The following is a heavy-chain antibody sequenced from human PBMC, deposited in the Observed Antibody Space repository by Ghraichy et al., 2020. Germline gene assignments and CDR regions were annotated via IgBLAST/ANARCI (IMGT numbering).Heavy chain of an antibody. Sequence: PETLSLTCSVSGGSISTYYWSWIRQPPGKGLEWIGYIYSSGSTKYNPSLKSRVTISVDTSKNQFSLKVNSVTAADTVIYFCARERSDYDIAFDIWGQGTMVTVSS. V-gene: IGHV4-59*01. CDR3: ARERSDYDIAFDI. CDR2: IYSSGST. J-gene: IGHJ3*02. CDR1: GGSISTYY. D-gene: IGHD4-17*01.